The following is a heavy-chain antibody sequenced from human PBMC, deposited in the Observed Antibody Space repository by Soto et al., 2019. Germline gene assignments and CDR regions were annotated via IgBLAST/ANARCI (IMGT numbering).Heavy chain of an antibody. CDR3: ASECVAPYYYYGMDI. V-gene: IGHV1-18*01. J-gene: IGHJ6*02. Sequence: QVQLVQSGAEVKKPGASVKVSCKASGYTFTRSGISWARQAPGQGPEWMGWISSYNGDTNYAQTFQGRVTMTTDTSTSTAYMELRSLRSDDTAVYYCASECVAPYYYYGMDIWGQGTPVTVSS. CDR1: GYTFTRSG. CDR2: ISSYNGDT. D-gene: IGHD5-12*01.